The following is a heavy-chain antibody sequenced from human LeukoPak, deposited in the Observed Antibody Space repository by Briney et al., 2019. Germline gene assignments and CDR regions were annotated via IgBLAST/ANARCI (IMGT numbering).Heavy chain of an antibody. CDR1: GFTVSSNY. CDR2: IYSGGST. D-gene: IGHD2-21*02. V-gene: IGHV3-53*01. J-gene: IGHJ4*02. Sequence: GGSLRLSCAASGFTVSSNYMSWVRQAPGKGLEWVSVIYSGGSTYYADSVKGRFTISRHNSKNTLYLQMNSLRAEDTAVYYCARDLYCGGDCLFADYWGQGTLVTVSS. CDR3: ARDLYCGGDCLFADY.